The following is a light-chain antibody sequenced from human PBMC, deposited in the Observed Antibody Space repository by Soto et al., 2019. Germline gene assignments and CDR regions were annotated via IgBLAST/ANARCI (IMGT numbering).Light chain of an antibody. CDR3: QVWDSSSDHVV. CDR2: YDS. CDR1: NIGSKS. Sequence: SYELTQPPSVSVAPGKTARITCGGNNIGSKSVHWYQQKPGQAPVLVIYYDSDRPSGIPERFSGSNSGNTATLTISRVEAGDEADYYCQVWDSSSDHVVFRGRTKLTVL. J-gene: IGLJ2*01. V-gene: IGLV3-21*04.